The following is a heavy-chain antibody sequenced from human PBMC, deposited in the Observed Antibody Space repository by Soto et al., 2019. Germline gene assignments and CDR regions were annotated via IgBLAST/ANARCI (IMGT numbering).Heavy chain of an antibody. V-gene: IGHV1-3*01. CDR3: ARVAHDDVAQQGFDY. J-gene: IGHJ4*02. D-gene: IGHD5-12*01. Sequence: ASENVPCKAFGYTFTAYNIHWLRQAPGQGIEWMGGINVGNGNTRSSRKFEGRVIITRDTSATTAYLEVDSLRSEDTAIYYCARVAHDDVAQQGFDYWGQGTQVTVPS. CDR2: INVGNGNT. CDR1: GYTFTAYN.